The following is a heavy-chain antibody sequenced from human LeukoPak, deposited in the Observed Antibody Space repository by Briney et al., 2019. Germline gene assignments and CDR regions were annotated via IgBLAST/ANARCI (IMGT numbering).Heavy chain of an antibody. V-gene: IGHV3-23*01. CDR3: ASEGLDN. Sequence: GGSLRLSCEGSGFIFSNYAMNWVRQAPGKGLEWVSGISGGGDNTHYIKSVKGRFTISRDNSKNTLYLQMNSLRAEDTAVYYCASEGLDNWGQGTLVTVSS. CDR1: GFIFSNYA. CDR2: ISGGGDNT. J-gene: IGHJ4*02.